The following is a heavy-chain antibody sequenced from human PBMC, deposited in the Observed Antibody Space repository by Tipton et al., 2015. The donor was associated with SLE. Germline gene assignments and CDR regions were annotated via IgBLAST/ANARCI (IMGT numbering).Heavy chain of an antibody. CDR1: GGSISSHY. CDR2: IYYSGST. J-gene: IGHJ4*02. CDR3: ARVNFRWDYSSSYYFDY. Sequence: TLSLTCTVSGGSISSHYWTWIRQPPGKGLEWIGYIYYSGSTNYNPSLKSRVTISVDTSKNQFSLKLSSVTAADTAVYYCARVNFRWDYSSSYYFDYWGQGTLVTVSS. V-gene: IGHV4-59*11. D-gene: IGHD6-6*01.